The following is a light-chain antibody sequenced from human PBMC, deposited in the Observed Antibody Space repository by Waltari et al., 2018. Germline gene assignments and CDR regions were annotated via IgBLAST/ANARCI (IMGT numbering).Light chain of an antibody. CDR3: QQLNSYPIT. CDR1: QVISGY. Sequence: DIQLTQSPSFLSASVGDRVTITCRASQVISGYLAWFQQKPGKAPKLLIYTTSTLQSGVPSRLSGSGSGTEFTLTISRLQPEDFATYYCQQLNSYPITFGGGTKVEIK. CDR2: TTS. J-gene: IGKJ4*01. V-gene: IGKV1-9*01.